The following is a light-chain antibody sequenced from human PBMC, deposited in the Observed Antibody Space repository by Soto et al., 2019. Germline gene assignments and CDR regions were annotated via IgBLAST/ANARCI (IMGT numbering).Light chain of an antibody. J-gene: IGKJ1*01. CDR1: QSISSW. V-gene: IGKV1-5*01. CDR2: DAS. Sequence: DIQMTQSPSTLSASVGDRVTITLLASQSISSWLAWYQQKPGKAPKLLIYDASSLESGVPSRFSGSGSGTEFTLTISSLQPDDFATYYCQHYNSYSEAFGQGTKVDIK. CDR3: QHYNSYSEA.